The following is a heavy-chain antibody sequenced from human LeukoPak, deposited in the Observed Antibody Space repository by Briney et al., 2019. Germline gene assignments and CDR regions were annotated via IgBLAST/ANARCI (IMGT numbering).Heavy chain of an antibody. Sequence: SGGSLRLSCAASGFTFSINAMSWVRQAPGKGLEWVFTVSGFGGSTFYADSVKGRFTISRDNSKNTLYLQMNGLRAEDTALYYCAKGGHHSYFDPWGQGTLVTVSS. J-gene: IGHJ5*02. CDR3: AKGGHHSYFDP. CDR1: GFTFSINA. CDR2: VSGFGGST. V-gene: IGHV3-23*01. D-gene: IGHD3-10*01.